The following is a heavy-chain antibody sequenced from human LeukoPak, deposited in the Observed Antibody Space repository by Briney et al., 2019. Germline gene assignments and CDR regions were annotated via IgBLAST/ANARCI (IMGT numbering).Heavy chain of an antibody. V-gene: IGHV3-23*01. Sequence: GGSLRLSCAASGFTFSSYAMSWVRQAPGKGLEWVSAISGSGGSTYYADSVKGRFTISRDNSKNTLYLQMNSLRAEDTAIYYCAREGNLLPIPSPYYYGMDVWGQGTTVTVSS. CDR2: ISGSGGST. CDR1: GFTFSSYA. CDR3: AREGNLLPIPSPYYYGMDV. J-gene: IGHJ6*02. D-gene: IGHD1-26*01.